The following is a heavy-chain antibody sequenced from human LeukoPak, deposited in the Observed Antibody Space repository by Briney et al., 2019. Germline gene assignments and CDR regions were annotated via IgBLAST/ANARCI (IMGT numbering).Heavy chain of an antibody. J-gene: IGHJ4*02. CDR1: GFTFGTYV. V-gene: IGHV3-64*01. Sequence: PGGSLRLSCADSGFTFGTYVMYWVRQAPGKGLEYISAIDSNGGTTYYAKSVKGRFTISRDNSKNTLFLQMGSLRDEDRAVYYCARAYGGLFDYWGQGTLVSVSS. CDR3: ARAYGGLFDY. D-gene: IGHD4-23*01. CDR2: IDSNGGTT.